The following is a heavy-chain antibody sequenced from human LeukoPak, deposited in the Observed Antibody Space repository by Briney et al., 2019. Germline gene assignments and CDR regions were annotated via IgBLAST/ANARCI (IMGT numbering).Heavy chain of an antibody. D-gene: IGHD3-10*01. Sequence: SETLSLTCTVSGGAISSYYWSWIRQPAGKGLEWIGRIYTSGSTNYNPSLKSRVTMSVHTSKNQFSLKLSSVTAADTAVYYCGSSLGPLDAFDIWGQGTMVTVSS. CDR3: GSSLGPLDAFDI. CDR1: GGAISSYY. CDR2: IYTSGST. J-gene: IGHJ3*02. V-gene: IGHV4-4*07.